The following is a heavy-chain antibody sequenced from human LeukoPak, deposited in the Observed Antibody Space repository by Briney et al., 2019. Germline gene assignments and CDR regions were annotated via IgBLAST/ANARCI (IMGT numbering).Heavy chain of an antibody. CDR2: IYWNDDK. V-gene: IGHV2-5*04. D-gene: IGHD3-10*01. Sequence: SGPTLVKPTQTLTLTCTFSGFSLSTSEVGVGWIRQPPGKALEWLALIYWNDDKRYSPSLASRLTITKDTSKNQVVLTMANMDPVDTGTYYCARGRGSALSSLFDFWGQGTLVTVSS. CDR3: ARGRGSALSSLFDF. CDR1: GFSLSTSEVG. J-gene: IGHJ4*02.